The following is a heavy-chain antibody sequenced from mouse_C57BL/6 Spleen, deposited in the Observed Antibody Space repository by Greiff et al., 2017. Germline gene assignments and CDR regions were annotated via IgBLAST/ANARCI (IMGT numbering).Heavy chain of an antibody. CDR1: GFTFSSYG. Sequence: DVQLVESGGDLVKPGGSLKLSCAASGFTFSSYGMSWVRQTPDKRLEWVATISSGGSYTYYPDSVKGRFTISRDNAKNTLYLQMSSLKSEDTAMYYCARRDYGSSGYFDVWGTGTTVTVSS. J-gene: IGHJ1*03. CDR3: ARRDYGSSGYFDV. D-gene: IGHD1-1*01. V-gene: IGHV5-6*01. CDR2: ISSGGSYT.